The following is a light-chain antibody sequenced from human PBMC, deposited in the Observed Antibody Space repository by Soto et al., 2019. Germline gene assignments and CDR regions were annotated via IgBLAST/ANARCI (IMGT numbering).Light chain of an antibody. CDR3: QQHQTYST. CDR1: QSISSW. CDR2: KAS. Sequence: DIQMTQSPSTLSASVGDRVTLTCRASQSISSWLAWYQQKPGKAPKLLIYKASSLESGVPSRFSGSGSGTEFTLTISSLQPDDFATYYCQQHQTYSTFGQGTKVDIK. J-gene: IGKJ1*01. V-gene: IGKV1-5*03.